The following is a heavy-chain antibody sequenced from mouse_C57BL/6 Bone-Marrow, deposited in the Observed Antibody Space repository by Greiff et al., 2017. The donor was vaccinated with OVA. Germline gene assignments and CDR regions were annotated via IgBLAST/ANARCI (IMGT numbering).Heavy chain of an antibody. CDR2: IYPRSGNT. Sequence: QVQLKQSGAELARPGASVKLSCKASGYTFTSYGISWVKQRTGQGLEWIGEIYPRSGNTYYNEKFKGKATLTADKSSSTAYMELRSLTSEDSAVCFCARDGYCWYFDVWGTGTTVTVSS. V-gene: IGHV1-81*01. CDR1: GYTFTSYG. D-gene: IGHD2-3*01. CDR3: ARDGYCWYFDV. J-gene: IGHJ1*03.